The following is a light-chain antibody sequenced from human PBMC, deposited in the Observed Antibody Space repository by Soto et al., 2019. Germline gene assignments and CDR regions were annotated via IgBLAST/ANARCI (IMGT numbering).Light chain of an antibody. V-gene: IGKV3-20*01. CDR3: QQYGSSST. Sequence: EIVMTQSPGTLSLSPGETATLSCRASQSVSSNYVAWFHQKPGQAPRLLIYGASSRATGIPDRFSGSGSGTDFTLTISRLEPEDFAVYYCQQYGSSSTFGQGTRLEIK. CDR1: QSVSSNY. CDR2: GAS. J-gene: IGKJ5*01.